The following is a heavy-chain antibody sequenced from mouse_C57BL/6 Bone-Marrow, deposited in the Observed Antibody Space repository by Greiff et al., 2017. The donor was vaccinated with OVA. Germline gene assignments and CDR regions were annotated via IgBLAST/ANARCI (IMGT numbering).Heavy chain of an antibody. Sequence: VKLQESGAELVRPGTSVKMSCKASGYTFTNYWIGWAKQRPGHGLEWIGDIYPGGGYTNYNEKFKGKATLTADKSSSTAYMELRSLTSEDSAVYFCARDYDGDYFDYWGQGTTLTVSS. J-gene: IGHJ2*01. CDR1: GYTFTNYW. CDR2: IYPGGGYT. CDR3: ARDYDGDYFDY. D-gene: IGHD2-4*01. V-gene: IGHV1-63*01.